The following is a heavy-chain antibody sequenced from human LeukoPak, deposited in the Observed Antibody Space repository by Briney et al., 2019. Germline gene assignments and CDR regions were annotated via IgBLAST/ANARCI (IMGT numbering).Heavy chain of an antibody. J-gene: IGHJ4*02. D-gene: IGHD5-24*01. Sequence: PGMSLRLSCAASGFTFRNYGMHWVRQAPGKGLEWVALISYDGTNKYYADSVKGRFTISRDNSKNTLYLQMNSLRADDTAVYYCAKDPEGMAFLFDYWGQGTLVTVSS. CDR3: AKDPEGMAFLFDY. CDR2: ISYDGTNK. CDR1: GFTFRNYG. V-gene: IGHV3-30*18.